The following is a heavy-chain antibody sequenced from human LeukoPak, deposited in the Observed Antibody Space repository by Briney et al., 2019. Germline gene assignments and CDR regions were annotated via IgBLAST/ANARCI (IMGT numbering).Heavy chain of an antibody. CDR1: GFTFSSYG. J-gene: IGHJ4*02. Sequence: GGSLRLSCAASGFTFSSYGMHWVRQAPGKGLEWVGRIKSKTDGGTTDYAAPVKGRFTISRDDSKNTLYLQMNSLKTEDTAVYYCTTDNTVTTGYWGQGTLVTVSS. CDR3: TTDNTVTTGY. V-gene: IGHV3-15*07. D-gene: IGHD4-17*01. CDR2: IKSKTDGGTT.